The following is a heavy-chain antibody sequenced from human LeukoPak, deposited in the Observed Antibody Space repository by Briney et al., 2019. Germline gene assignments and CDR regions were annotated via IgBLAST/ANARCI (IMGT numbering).Heavy chain of an antibody. Sequence: ASVKVSCKASGYTFASYGITWVRQAPGQGLEWMGWISAYNGNTNYAPKLQGRVTMTTDTSTSTAFMELRRLRSDDTAVYYCVRRDRYKRLNDYWGQGTWSSSPQ. CDR3: VRRDRYKRLNDY. CDR2: ISAYNGNT. J-gene: IGHJ4*02. V-gene: IGHV1-18*01. D-gene: IGHD5-24*01. CDR1: GYTFASYG.